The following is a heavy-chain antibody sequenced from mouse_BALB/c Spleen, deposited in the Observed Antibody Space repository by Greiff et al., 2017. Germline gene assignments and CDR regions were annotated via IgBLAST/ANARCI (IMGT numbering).Heavy chain of an antibody. CDR3: ARGGGYYTDYYAMDY. V-gene: IGHV5-17*02. CDR1: GFTFSSFG. D-gene: IGHD2-3*01. Sequence: DVKLQESGGGLVQPGGSRKLSCAASGFTFSSFGMHWVRQAPEKGLEWVAYISSGSSTIYYADTVKGRFTISRDNPKNTLFLQMTSLRSEDTAMYYCARGGGYYTDYYAMDYWGQGTSVTVSS. CDR2: ISSGSSTI. J-gene: IGHJ4*01.